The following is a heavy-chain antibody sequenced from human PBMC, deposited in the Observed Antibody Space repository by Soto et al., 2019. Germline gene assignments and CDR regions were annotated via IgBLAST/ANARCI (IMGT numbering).Heavy chain of an antibody. Sequence: SETLSLTCAVSGYSISSGYYWGWIRQPPGKGLEWIGSIYHSGSTYYNPSPKSRVTISVDTSRNQFSLKLSSVTAADTAVYYCARGGHCSSTSSHFYYYYYGMDVWGQGTTVTVSS. D-gene: IGHD2-2*01. CDR3: ARGGHCSSTSSHFYYYYYGMDV. CDR2: IYHSGST. V-gene: IGHV4-38-2*01. J-gene: IGHJ6*02. CDR1: GYSISSGYY.